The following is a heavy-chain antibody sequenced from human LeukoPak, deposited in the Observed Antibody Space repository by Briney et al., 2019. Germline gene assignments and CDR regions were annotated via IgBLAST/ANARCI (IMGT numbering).Heavy chain of an antibody. V-gene: IGHV4-38-2*02. CDR1: GYSISSGYY. J-gene: IGHJ4*02. Sequence: SETLSLACTVSGYSISSGYYWGWIRQPPGKGLEWIGSIYHSGSTYYNPSLKSRVTISVDTSKSQFSLKLSSVTAADTAVYYCARAIEVGAMTPFDYWGQGTLVTVSS. D-gene: IGHD1-26*01. CDR3: ARAIEVGAMTPFDY. CDR2: IYHSGST.